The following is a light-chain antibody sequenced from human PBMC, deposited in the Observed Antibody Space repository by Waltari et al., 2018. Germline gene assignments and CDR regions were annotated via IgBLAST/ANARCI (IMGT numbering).Light chain of an antibody. Sequence: DVVMTQSPLSLPVIFGQTASITCRSSQSLVHSDGRTYLHWFQQRPGQSPRRLIYNGSNRDSGVPDRFSGSGSGTEFTLEISRVEAADVAVYYCMQGTYWPRTFGQGTKLEIE. J-gene: IGKJ2*01. V-gene: IGKV2-30*02. CDR1: QSLVHSDGRTY. CDR3: MQGTYWPRT. CDR2: NGS.